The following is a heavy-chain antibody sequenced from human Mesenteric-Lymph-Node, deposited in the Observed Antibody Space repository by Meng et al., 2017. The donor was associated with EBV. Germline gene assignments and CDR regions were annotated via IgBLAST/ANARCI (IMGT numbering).Heavy chain of an antibody. D-gene: IGHD1-26*01. V-gene: IGHV4-61*01. J-gene: IGHJ4*02. CDR1: GGSVSSGSYY. CDR2: IYYSGST. Sequence: QVQLQEPGPGLVKPSETLSLTCTVSGGSVSSGSYYWSWIRQPPGKGLEWIGHIYYSGSTNYNPSLKSRVTISVDTSKNQFSLKLSSVTAADTAVYYCALIIVGATHFDYWGQGTLVTVSS. CDR3: ALIIVGATHFDY.